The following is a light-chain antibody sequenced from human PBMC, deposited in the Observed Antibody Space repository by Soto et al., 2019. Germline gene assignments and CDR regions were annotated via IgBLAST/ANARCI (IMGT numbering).Light chain of an antibody. J-gene: IGKJ1*01. CDR3: QQYNNWPPT. V-gene: IGKV3-15*01. Sequence: EIVMTQSPATLSVSPGESATLSCRASQSVSSKLAWYQQKPGQAPRLLIYGASPRSTGIPARFSGSGSGTEFILTISSLQSEDFAVYYCQQYNNWPPTFGQGTKLEI. CDR2: GAS. CDR1: QSVSSK.